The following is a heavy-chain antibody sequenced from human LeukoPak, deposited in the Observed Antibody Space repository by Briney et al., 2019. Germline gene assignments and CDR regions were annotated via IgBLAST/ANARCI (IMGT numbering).Heavy chain of an antibody. V-gene: IGHV1-69*01. J-gene: IGHJ4*02. CDR1: GGTFSIFA. Sequence: SVNVSCKASGGTFSIFAISWVRQAPGQGLEWMGGIIPIFGTANYAQKFQGRVTIVADESTSTAYMELSSLRSEDTAVYYCARSTRIVGATTSFDYWGQGTLVTVSS. D-gene: IGHD1-26*01. CDR3: ARSTRIVGATTSFDY. CDR2: IIPIFGTA.